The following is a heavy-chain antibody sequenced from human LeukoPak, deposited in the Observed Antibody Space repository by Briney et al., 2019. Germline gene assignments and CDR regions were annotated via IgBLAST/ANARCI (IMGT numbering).Heavy chain of an antibody. V-gene: IGHV4-39*07. D-gene: IGHD3-10*01. Sequence: SETLSLTCIVSGGSIATSTYYWGWLRQPPGKGLDWIASIYYTGTTYYNPSLKSRVTMSVDTSKNQFSLKLSSVTAADTAVYYCARYYYDAFEVWGQGTMVTVSS. CDR1: GGSIATSTYY. J-gene: IGHJ3*01. CDR2: IYYTGTT. CDR3: ARYYYDAFEV.